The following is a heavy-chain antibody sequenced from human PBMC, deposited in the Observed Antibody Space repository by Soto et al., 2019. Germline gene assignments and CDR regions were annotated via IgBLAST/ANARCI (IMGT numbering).Heavy chain of an antibody. D-gene: IGHD4-17*01. J-gene: IGHJ4*02. V-gene: IGHV1-24*01. CDR1: GYTLTELS. CDR3: ATHYGDYAGGSYLDY. Sequence: ASVKVSCKVSGYTLTELSMHWVRQAPGKGLEWMGGFDPEDGETIYAQKFQGRVTMTEDTSTDTAYMELSSLRSEDTAVYYCATHYGDYAGGSYLDYWGQGTLVTVSS. CDR2: FDPEDGET.